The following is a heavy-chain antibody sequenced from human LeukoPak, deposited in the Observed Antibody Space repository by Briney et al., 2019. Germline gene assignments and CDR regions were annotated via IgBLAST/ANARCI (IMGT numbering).Heavy chain of an antibody. CDR1: GFTYSSYG. CDR3: ARKQPGGIAAPGDY. CDR2: ISYDGSNK. V-gene: IGHV3-30*03. J-gene: IGHJ4*02. Sequence: SGGSLRLSCAASGFTYSSYGMHWVRQAPGRGLEWVAVISYDGSNKYHADSVRGRFTISRDNSKNTLYLQMNSLRTEDTAVYYCARKQPGGIAAPGDYWGQGTLVTVSS. D-gene: IGHD6-13*01.